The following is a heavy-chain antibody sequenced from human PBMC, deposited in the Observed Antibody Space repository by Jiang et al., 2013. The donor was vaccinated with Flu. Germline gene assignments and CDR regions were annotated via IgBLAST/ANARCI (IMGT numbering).Heavy chain of an antibody. CDR1: GGSFSGYY. J-gene: IGHJ6*02. CDR2: INHSGST. V-gene: IGHV4-34*01. D-gene: IGHD3-22*01. Sequence: LLKPSETLSLTCAVYGGSFSGYYWSWIRQPPGKGLEWIGEINHSGSTNYNPSLKSRVTISVDTSKNQFSLKLSSMTAADTAVYYCARRGYLYYYYYGMDVWGQGTTVTVSS. CDR3: ARRGYLYYYYYGMDV.